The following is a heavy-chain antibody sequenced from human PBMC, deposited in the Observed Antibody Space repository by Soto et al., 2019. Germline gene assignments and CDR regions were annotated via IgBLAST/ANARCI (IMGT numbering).Heavy chain of an antibody. J-gene: IGHJ4*02. Sequence: VGSLRLSCAASGFTFSSYAMHWVRQAPGKGLEWVAVISYDGSNKYYADSVKGRYTISRDNSKNTLYLQMNSLRAEDTAVYYCARELWFGEHWGQGTLVTVPQ. CDR2: ISYDGSNK. CDR3: ARELWFGEH. D-gene: IGHD3-10*01. CDR1: GFTFSSYA. V-gene: IGHV3-30-3*01.